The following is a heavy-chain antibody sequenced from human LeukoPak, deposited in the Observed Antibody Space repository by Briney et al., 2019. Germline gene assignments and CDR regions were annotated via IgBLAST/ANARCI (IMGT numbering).Heavy chain of an antibody. J-gene: IGHJ4*02. CDR2: ISYDGSNK. CDR1: GFTFSSYA. D-gene: IGHD4-23*01. CDR3: ARADDYGGNPGLFDY. V-gene: IGHV3-30-3*01. Sequence: GGSLRLSCAASGFTFSSYAMHWVRQAPGKGLEWVAVISYDGSNKYYADSVKGRFTISRDNSKNTLYLQMNSLRAEDTAVYYCARADDYGGNPGLFDYWGQGTLVTVSS.